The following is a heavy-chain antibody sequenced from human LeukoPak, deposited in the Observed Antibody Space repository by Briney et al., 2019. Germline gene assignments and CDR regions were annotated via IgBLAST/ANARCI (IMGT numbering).Heavy chain of an antibody. CDR3: ARIDRAVAGTIDY. D-gene: IGHD6-19*01. J-gene: IGHJ4*02. CDR1: GGSISSYF. CDR2: IYYSGST. Sequence: SETLSLTCTVSGGSISSYFWSWIRQPPGKGLEWIGYIYYSGSTNYNPSLKSRVTMSVDTSKNQFSLKLSSVTAADTAVYYCARIDRAVAGTIDYWGQGTLVTVSS. V-gene: IGHV4-59*08.